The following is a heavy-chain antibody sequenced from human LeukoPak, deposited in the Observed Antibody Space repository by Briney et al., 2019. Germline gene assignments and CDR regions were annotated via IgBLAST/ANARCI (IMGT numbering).Heavy chain of an antibody. J-gene: IGHJ4*02. CDR1: GFTFSDYY. V-gene: IGHV3-11*04. CDR2: MSNSGNTI. D-gene: IGHD4-11*01. Sequence: PGGSLRLSCAASGFTFSDYYMSWIRQAPGKGLEWVSYMSNSGNTIHYADSVKGRFTISRDNAKNSLYLQMNSLRAEDTAVYYCARDETVTSRYFDYWGQGTLVTVSS. CDR3: ARDETVTSRYFDY.